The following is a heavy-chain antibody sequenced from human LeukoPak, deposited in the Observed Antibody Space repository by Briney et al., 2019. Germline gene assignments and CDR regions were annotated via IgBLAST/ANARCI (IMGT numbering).Heavy chain of an antibody. D-gene: IGHD6-19*01. CDR3: ARSNSGLLDY. CDR1: GGSIGSSSYY. CDR2: IYHSGST. J-gene: IGHJ4*02. Sequence: SETLSLTCTVSGGSIGSSSYYWGWIRQPPGKGLEWIGSIYHSGSTYYDPSLKSRVTISVDTSKNQFSLKLSSVTAADTAVYYCARSNSGLLDYWGQGTLVTVSS. V-gene: IGHV4-39*07.